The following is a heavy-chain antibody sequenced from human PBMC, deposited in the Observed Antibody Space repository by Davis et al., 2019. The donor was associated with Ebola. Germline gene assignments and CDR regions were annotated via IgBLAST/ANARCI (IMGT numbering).Heavy chain of an antibody. CDR3: ARGGRNEYSSSYE. J-gene: IGHJ4*02. CDR2: INPNDGRT. CDR1: GYTFTNYY. V-gene: IGHV1-46*01. Sequence: ASVKVSCKASGYTFTNYYMHWVRQAPGQGLEWMGMINPNDGRTIYAQKFQGRVTVTRDTSTTTVYMDLSSLRSEDTAVYYCARGGRNEYSSSYEWGQGTLVTVSS. D-gene: IGHD6-6*01.